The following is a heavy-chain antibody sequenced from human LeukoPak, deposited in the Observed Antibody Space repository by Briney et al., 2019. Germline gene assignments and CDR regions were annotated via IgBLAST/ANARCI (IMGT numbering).Heavy chain of an antibody. Sequence: GRSLRLSCAASGFTFSSYGMHWVRQAPGKGLEGGAVISYDGSNKYYADSVKGRFTIARDNSKNTLYLQMNSLRAEDTAVYYCAKVATMIVVVIDDAFDIWGQGTMVTVSS. J-gene: IGHJ3*02. V-gene: IGHV3-30*18. D-gene: IGHD3-22*01. CDR2: ISYDGSNK. CDR3: AKVATMIVVVIDDAFDI. CDR1: GFTFSSYG.